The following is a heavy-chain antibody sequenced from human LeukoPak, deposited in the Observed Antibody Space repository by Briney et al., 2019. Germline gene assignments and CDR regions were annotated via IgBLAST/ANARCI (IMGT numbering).Heavy chain of an antibody. CDR2: ISGSGGVT. CDR3: AKGPNAVPTYYYYGMDV. D-gene: IGHD6-19*01. Sequence: GGSLRLSCAASGFTFNNYAMSWVRQAPGKGLEWVSAISGSGGVTYYADSVKGRFTISRDNSKNTLYLQMNSLRAEDTAVYYCAKGPNAVPTYYYYGMDVWGQGTTVTVSS. J-gene: IGHJ6*02. V-gene: IGHV3-23*01. CDR1: GFTFNNYA.